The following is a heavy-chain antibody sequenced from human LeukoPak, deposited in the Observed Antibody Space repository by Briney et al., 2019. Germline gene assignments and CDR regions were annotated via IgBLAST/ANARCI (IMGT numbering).Heavy chain of an antibody. V-gene: IGHV3-23*01. J-gene: IGHJ4*02. CDR1: GFTFSSYA. CDR2: ISGPGGIT. CDR3: AKARLQYTNYDEFDY. D-gene: IGHD4/OR15-4a*01. Sequence: PGGSLRLSCAASGFTFSSYAMSWVRQPPGKGLEWVSAISGPGGITKYGDSVKGRFTISRDNSKNTLYLQMNSLRAEDAAVYYCAKARLQYTNYDEFDYWGQGTLVTVSS.